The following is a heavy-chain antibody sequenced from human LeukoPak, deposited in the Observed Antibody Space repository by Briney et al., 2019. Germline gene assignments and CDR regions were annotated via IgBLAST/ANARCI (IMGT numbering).Heavy chain of an antibody. D-gene: IGHD1-7*01. V-gene: IGHV1-2*02. J-gene: IGHJ4*02. Sequence: ASVTVSCMASGYTFTTYYMHWVRQAPGQGLEWMGWIYPKNGVTNYAQKFQGRVTITRDTSIGIVYMEMSRLRPDDTAVYYCVRENWYYDYWGQGTLVTVSS. CDR1: GYTFTTYY. CDR3: VRENWYYDY. CDR2: IYPKNGVT.